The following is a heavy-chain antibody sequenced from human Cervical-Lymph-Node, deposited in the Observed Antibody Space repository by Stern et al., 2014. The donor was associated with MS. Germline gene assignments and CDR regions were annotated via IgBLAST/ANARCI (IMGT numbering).Heavy chain of an antibody. J-gene: IGHJ4*02. CDR1: GFTFDDYA. D-gene: IGHD5-18*01. CDR3: AKLAAAYRLVYYFDY. V-gene: IGHV3-9*01. Sequence: EVQLVESGGGLVQPGRSLRLSCAASGFTFDDYAMHWVRQAPGKGLGWVSGISWNSGSIGYADSVRGRFTISRDNAKNSLYLQMNSLRAEDTALYYCAKLAAAYRLVYYFDYWGQGTLVTVSS. CDR2: ISWNSGSI.